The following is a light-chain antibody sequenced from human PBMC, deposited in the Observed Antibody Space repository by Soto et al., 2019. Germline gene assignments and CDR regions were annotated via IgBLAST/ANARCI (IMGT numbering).Light chain of an antibody. Sequence: IVMTQSPDSLAVSLGERATINCKSSQTVLTSSNNKNYLAWYQQKPGQSPKLLIYWASTRESGVPDRFSGSGSGTDFTLTISRLEPEDFAVYYCQQYGSSPRTFGQGTKVDI. V-gene: IGKV4-1*01. CDR3: QQYGSSPRT. CDR2: WAS. J-gene: IGKJ1*01. CDR1: QTVLTSSNNKNY.